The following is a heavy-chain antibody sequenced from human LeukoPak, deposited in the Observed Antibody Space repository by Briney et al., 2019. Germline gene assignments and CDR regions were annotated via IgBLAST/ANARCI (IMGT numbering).Heavy chain of an antibody. J-gene: IGHJ4*02. CDR3: ARLRFLEWLLDY. D-gene: IGHD3-3*01. Sequence: ASVKVSCKASGYTFTSYGISWVRQAPGQGLEWMGWISAYNGNTNYAQKLQGRVTMTTDTSTSTAYMELRSLRSDDTAVYCCARLRFLEWLLDYWGQGTLVTVSS. CDR1: GYTFTSYG. V-gene: IGHV1-18*01. CDR2: ISAYNGNT.